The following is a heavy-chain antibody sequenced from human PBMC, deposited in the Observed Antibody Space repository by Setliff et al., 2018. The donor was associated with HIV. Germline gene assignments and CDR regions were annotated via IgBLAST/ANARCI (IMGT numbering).Heavy chain of an antibody. V-gene: IGHV7-4-1*01. CDR1: GYNFNNFG. CDR2: INTNNGNP. Sequence: ASVKVSCKSSGYNFNNFGVSWVRQAPGQGLEWMGWINTNNGNPTYAQGFTGRFVFSSDTSVRTAYLQIVGLKAEDTAVYFCARDDYANTDLDFWGPGTLVTVSS. J-gene: IGHJ4*02. D-gene: IGHD4-17*01. CDR3: ARDDYANTDLDF.